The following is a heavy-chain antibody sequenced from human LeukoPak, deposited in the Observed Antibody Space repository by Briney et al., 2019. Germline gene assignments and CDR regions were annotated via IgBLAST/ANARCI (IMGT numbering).Heavy chain of an antibody. CDR3: ARPGWYEYFQH. Sequence: GESLQISCKGSGYCFTSYWIGWVRQMPGKGLEWMGIIYPGDSDTRYSPSFQGQVTISADKSISTAYLQWSRLKASDTAMYYCARPGWYEYFQHWGQGTLVTVSS. CDR2: IYPGDSDT. V-gene: IGHV5-51*01. CDR1: GYCFTSYW. J-gene: IGHJ1*01. D-gene: IGHD2-15*01.